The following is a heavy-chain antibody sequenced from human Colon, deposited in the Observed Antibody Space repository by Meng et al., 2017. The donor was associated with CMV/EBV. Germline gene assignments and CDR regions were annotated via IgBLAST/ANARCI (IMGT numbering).Heavy chain of an antibody. CDR3: ARARSVAVIYQQGMDL. CDR2: IHPDGNT. CDR1: GFSVSDNE. V-gene: IGHV3-66*02. Sequence: GESLKISCAASGFSVSDNEMSWVRQAPGRGLEWISIIHPDGNTFYADSVKGRFTISRDNSKDTLYLQMTSLRPEDTATYYCARARSVAVIYQQGMDLWGQGTTVTVSS. D-gene: IGHD2-2*01. J-gene: IGHJ6*02.